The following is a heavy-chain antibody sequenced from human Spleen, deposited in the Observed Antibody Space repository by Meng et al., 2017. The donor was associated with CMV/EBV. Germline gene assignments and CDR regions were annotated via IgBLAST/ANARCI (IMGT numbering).Heavy chain of an antibody. CDR2: TYQRSRWYN. V-gene: IGHV6-1*01. CDR3: ARNIAPTGTSRVFDY. D-gene: IGHD2/OR15-2a*01. J-gene: IGHJ4*02. Sequence: SVSSTSAAWNWSRQSPSRGLEWLGRTYQRSRWYNDYAVSVKSRITINPDTSKNQFSLQLISVTPEDTAVYYCARNIAPTGTSRVFDYWGQGTLVTVSS. CDR1: SVSSTSAA.